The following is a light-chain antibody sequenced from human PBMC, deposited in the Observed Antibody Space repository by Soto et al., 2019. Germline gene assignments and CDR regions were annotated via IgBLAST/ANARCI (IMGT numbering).Light chain of an antibody. J-gene: IGKJ1*01. Sequence: DIVLTQSPATLSLSPGDRATLSCRASQTVGSSYLAWYQQKPGQAPRLFIYGASSRATGVPDRISGSGSGTDFTLTISRPEHEDFAVYYCQHYGSSPPWTFGQGTKVDFK. CDR3: QHYGSSPPWT. CDR1: QTVGSSY. V-gene: IGKV3-20*01. CDR2: GAS.